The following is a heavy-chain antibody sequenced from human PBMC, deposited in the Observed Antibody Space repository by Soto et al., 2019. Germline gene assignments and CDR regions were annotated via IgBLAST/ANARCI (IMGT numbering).Heavy chain of an antibody. CDR1: GFTFSSYG. CDR3: ARGAPYYDFWSGYMPDY. D-gene: IGHD3-3*01. J-gene: IGHJ4*02. CDR2: IWYDGSNK. V-gene: IGHV3-33*01. Sequence: QVQLVESGGGVVQPGRSLRLSCAASGFTFSSYGMHWVRQAPGKGLEWVAVIWYDGSNKYYADSVKGRFTISRDNSKNTLYLQMNSLRAEDTAVYYCARGAPYYDFWSGYMPDYWGQGTLVTVSS.